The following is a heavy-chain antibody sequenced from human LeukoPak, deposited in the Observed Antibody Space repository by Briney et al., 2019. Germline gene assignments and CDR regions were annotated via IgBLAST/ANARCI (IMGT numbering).Heavy chain of an antibody. CDR1: GYTFTGYY. D-gene: IGHD3-9*01. CDR2: INPNSGGT. Sequence: ASVKVSCKASGYTFTGYYMHWVRQAPGQGLEWMGWINPNSGGTNYAQKFQGRVTITRNTSISTAYMELSSLRSEDTAVYYCARTPRYYDILTGYYYYYYYMDVWGKGTTVTVSS. J-gene: IGHJ6*03. V-gene: IGHV1-2*02. CDR3: ARTPRYYDILTGYYYYYYYMDV.